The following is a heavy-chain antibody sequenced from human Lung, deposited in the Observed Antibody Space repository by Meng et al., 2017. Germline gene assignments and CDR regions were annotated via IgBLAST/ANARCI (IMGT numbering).Heavy chain of an antibody. D-gene: IGHD1-26*01. Sequence: VHLGVSGGDLLKPGGSLSLSCAASGFYFNNAWMSWVRQAPGKGLEWVGRIKSNTDGGTAEYAAPVTGRFTISRDDSKSTLYLQMSGLRIDDTGVYYCTWDDKAVSDYWGQGTLVTVSS. CDR1: GFYFNNAW. CDR3: TWDDKAVSDY. J-gene: IGHJ4*02. CDR2: IKSNTDGGTA. V-gene: IGHV3-15*01.